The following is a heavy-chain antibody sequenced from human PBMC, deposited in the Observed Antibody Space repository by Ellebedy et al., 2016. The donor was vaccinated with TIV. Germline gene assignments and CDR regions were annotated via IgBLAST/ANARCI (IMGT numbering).Heavy chain of an antibody. J-gene: IGHJ6*02. CDR2: VYYSGDP. V-gene: IGHV4-59*01. CDR1: GGSIRSYY. Sequence: MPSETLSLTCTVPGGSIRSYYWSWIRQPPGKGLEWIGYVYYSGDPNYKPSLKSRVSMSVDTSKTQFSLTLSSVTAADTAVYYCARFANSYGLDVWGQGTTVTVSS. CDR3: ARFANSYGLDV.